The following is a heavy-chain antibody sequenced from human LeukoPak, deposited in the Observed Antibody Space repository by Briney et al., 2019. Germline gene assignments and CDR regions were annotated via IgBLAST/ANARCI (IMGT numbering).Heavy chain of an antibody. Sequence: ASVKVSCKASGYTFSSYGIAWVRQAPGQGLEWMGWISGYNGNTNYAQKLQGRVSMTTDTSTTTAYMELRSLTSDDTALYYCARSSLGTITAGPFDYWGQGTLATVSS. D-gene: IGHD5-12*01. CDR1: GYTFSSYG. V-gene: IGHV1-18*01. CDR3: ARSSLGTITAGPFDY. J-gene: IGHJ4*02. CDR2: ISGYNGNT.